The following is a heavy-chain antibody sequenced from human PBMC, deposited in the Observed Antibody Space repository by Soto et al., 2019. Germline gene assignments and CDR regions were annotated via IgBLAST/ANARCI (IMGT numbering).Heavy chain of an antibody. D-gene: IGHD3-10*01. Sequence: QVQLVQSGAEVKKPGSSVKVSCKASGGTFSTYTVSWVRQAPGQGLEWMGRIVPILGVPNYAQRFQGRVTITADKGTTTVHMELSSLRSEDTAVYYCARDRYAYGSGRTIDSWGQGTLITVSS. CDR1: GGTFSTYT. CDR3: ARDRYAYGSGRTIDS. V-gene: IGHV1-69*08. CDR2: IVPILGVP. J-gene: IGHJ4*02.